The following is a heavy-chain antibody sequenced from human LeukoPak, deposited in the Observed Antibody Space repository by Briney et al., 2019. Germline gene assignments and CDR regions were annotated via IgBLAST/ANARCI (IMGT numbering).Heavy chain of an antibody. CDR3: ARRCGGDWCAFDI. J-gene: IGHJ3*02. CDR1: GGSFSGYY. V-gene: IGHV4-59*08. CDR2: IYYSGST. Sequence: PSETLSLTCAVSGGSFSGYYWSWIRQPPGKGLEWIGYIYYSGSTNYNPSLKSRVTISVDTSKNQFSLKLSSVTAADTAVYYCARRCGGDWCAFDIWGQGTMVTVSS. D-gene: IGHD2-21*02.